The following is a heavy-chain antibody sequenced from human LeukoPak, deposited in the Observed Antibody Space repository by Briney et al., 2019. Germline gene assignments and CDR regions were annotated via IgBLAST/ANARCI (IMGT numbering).Heavy chain of an antibody. J-gene: IGHJ5*02. CDR2: LSAYNGNT. CDR3: ARDRGAVAGTENWFDP. CDR1: GYAITTYG. D-gene: IGHD6-19*01. V-gene: IGHV1-18*04. Sequence: ASVKVSCKASGYAITTYGISWVRQAPGQGLEWMGWLSAYNGNTKYAQKLQGRVTMTTDTPTSTAYMELRSLRSDDTAVYYCARDRGAVAGTENWFDPWGQGTLVTVSS.